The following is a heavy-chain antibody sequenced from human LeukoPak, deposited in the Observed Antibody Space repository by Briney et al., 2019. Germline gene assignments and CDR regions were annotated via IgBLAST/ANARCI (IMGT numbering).Heavy chain of an antibody. CDR3: ARAVRGYYFDY. D-gene: IGHD3-22*01. CDR2: IYSGGTT. Sequence: GGTLRLSCAASGFTVSSNYMSWVRQAPGKGLEWVSIIYSGGTTYYADSVKGRFTISRDNSKNTLYLQMNSLRAEDTAVYFCARAVRGYYFDYWGQGTLVTVSS. V-gene: IGHV3-53*01. J-gene: IGHJ4*02. CDR1: GFTVSSNY.